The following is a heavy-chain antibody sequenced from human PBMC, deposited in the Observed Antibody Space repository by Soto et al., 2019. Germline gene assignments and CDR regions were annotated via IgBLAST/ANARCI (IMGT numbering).Heavy chain of an antibody. V-gene: IGHV3-7*01. Sequence: GGSLRLSCAASRFTFSSYWMTWVRQAPGKGLEWVANTKQDGSGKYYVDSVKGRFTISRDNAKNSLYLQMNSLRAEDTAVYYCARDVSGGNLDPWGQGTLVTVSS. CDR3: ARDVSGGNLDP. J-gene: IGHJ5*02. CDR1: RFTFSSYW. D-gene: IGHD3-16*01. CDR2: TKQDGSGK.